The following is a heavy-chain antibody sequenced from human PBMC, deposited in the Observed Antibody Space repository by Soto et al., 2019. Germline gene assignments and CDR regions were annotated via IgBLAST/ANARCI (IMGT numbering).Heavy chain of an antibody. CDR2: IIPIFGTA. CDR1: GGTFSSYA. CDR3: AREAGSGSYYSSLYYGMDV. J-gene: IGHJ6*02. V-gene: IGHV1-69*06. Sequence: SVKVSCKASGGTFSSYAISWVRQAPGQGLEWMGGIIPIFGTANYAQKFQGRVTITADKSTSTAYMELSSLRFEDTAVYYCAREAGSGSYYSSLYYGMDVWGQGTTVTVSS. D-gene: IGHD1-26*01.